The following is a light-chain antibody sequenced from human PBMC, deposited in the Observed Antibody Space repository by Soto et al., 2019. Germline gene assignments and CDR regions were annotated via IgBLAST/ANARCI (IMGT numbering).Light chain of an antibody. V-gene: IGKV3-15*01. J-gene: IGKJ1*01. CDR3: QQYNNWPRT. CDR2: GAS. Sequence: EIVMTQSPATLSVSPGERATLSCRASQSVSSNLAWYQQQPGQAPRLLIYGASTRATGFPARFSGSGSGTEVTHTSSSRQSEDSAVYYCQQYNNWPRTFGQGTKVEIK. CDR1: QSVSSN.